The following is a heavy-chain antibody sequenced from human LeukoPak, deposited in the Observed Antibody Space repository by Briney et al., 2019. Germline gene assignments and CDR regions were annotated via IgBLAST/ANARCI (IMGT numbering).Heavy chain of an antibody. J-gene: IGHJ5*02. Sequence: GEPLKISCKGSGYSFTSYWISWVRQMPGKGLQWMGRVDPSDSYTNYSPSFQGHVTISADKSISTAYLQWSSLKASDTAMYYCARQVYNWFDPWGQGTLVTVSS. V-gene: IGHV5-10-1*01. CDR2: VDPSDSYT. CDR1: GYSFTSYW. D-gene: IGHD1-14*01. CDR3: ARQVYNWFDP.